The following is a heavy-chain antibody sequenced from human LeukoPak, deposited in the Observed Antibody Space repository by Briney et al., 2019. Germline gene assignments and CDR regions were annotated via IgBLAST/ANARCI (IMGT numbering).Heavy chain of an antibody. D-gene: IGHD2-15*01. CDR2: IYTSGST. J-gene: IGHJ4*02. CDR1: GGSICSGSYY. V-gene: IGHV4-61*02. Sequence: PSQTLSLTCTGSGGSICSGSYYWSWIRQPAGKGLEWIGRIYTSGSTNYNPSLKSRVTISVDTSKNQFSLKLSSVTAADTAVYYCARTRILSGYFDYWGQGTLVTVSS. CDR3: ARTRILSGYFDY.